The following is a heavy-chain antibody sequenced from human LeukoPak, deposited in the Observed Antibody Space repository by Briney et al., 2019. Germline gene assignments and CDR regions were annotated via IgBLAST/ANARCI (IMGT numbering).Heavy chain of an antibody. CDR1: GFTFSSYS. D-gene: IGHD2-2*01. Sequence: GGSLRLFCAASGFTFSSYSMNWVRQAPGKGLEWVSSISSSSSYIYYADSVKGRFTISRDNAKNSLYLQMNSLRAEDTAVYYCARDYCSSTSCYRRFDYWGQGTLVTVSS. CDR3: ARDYCSSTSCYRRFDY. V-gene: IGHV3-21*01. J-gene: IGHJ4*02. CDR2: ISSSSSYI.